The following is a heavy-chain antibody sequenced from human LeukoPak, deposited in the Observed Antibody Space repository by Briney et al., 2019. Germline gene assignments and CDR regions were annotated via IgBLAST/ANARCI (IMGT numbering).Heavy chain of an antibody. CDR3: VIDNGGSGWLY. V-gene: IGHV3-7*05. D-gene: IGHD6-19*01. Sequence: PGGSLRLSCAASGFTFSSYWMSCVRQAPGKGLEWVANIRTDGSEKHYADSVKGRFTISRDNAKNLLYLQMSNLRAEDTAVYYCVIDNGGSGWLYWGQGTLVTVSS. CDR1: GFTFSSYW. CDR2: IRTDGSEK. J-gene: IGHJ4*02.